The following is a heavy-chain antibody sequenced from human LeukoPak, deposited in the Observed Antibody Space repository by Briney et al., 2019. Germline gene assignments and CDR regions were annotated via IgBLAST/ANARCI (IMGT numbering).Heavy chain of an antibody. V-gene: IGHV1-2*06. CDR1: GYTFTGYY. CDR3: VRSMVRGVSPFLAFDI. Sequence: ASVKVSCKASGYTFTGYYMHWVRQAPGQGLEWMGRINPNSGGTNYAQKFQGRVTMTRDTSISTAYMELSRLRSDDTAVYYCVRSMVRGVSPFLAFDIWGQGTMVTVSS. CDR2: INPNSGGT. J-gene: IGHJ3*02. D-gene: IGHD3-10*01.